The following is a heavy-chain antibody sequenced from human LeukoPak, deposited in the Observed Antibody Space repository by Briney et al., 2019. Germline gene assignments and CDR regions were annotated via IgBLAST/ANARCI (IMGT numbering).Heavy chain of an antibody. V-gene: IGHV4-34*01. CDR1: GGSFSGYY. Sequence: SETLSLTCAVYGGSFSGYYWSWIRQPPGKGLEWIGEINHSGSTNYNPSLKSRVTISVDTSKNQFSLKLSSVTAADTAVYYCARRYSGSYYFPLGYYYMDVWGKGTTVTISS. CDR3: ARRYSGSYYFPLGYYYMDV. J-gene: IGHJ6*03. D-gene: IGHD3-10*01. CDR2: INHSGST.